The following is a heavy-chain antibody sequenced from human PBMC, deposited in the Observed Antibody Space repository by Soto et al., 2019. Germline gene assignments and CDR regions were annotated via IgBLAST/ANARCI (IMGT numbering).Heavy chain of an antibody. Sequence: GGSLRLSCAASGFTFSSYAMSWVRQAPGKGLEWVSAISGSGGSTYYADSVKGRFTISRDNSKNTLYLQMNSLRAEDTAVYYCAKGRGYCMSTSCYVGSDYWGQGTLVTVSS. CDR3: AKGRGYCMSTSCYVGSDY. CDR2: ISGSGGST. D-gene: IGHD2-2*01. V-gene: IGHV3-23*01. CDR1: GFTFSSYA. J-gene: IGHJ4*02.